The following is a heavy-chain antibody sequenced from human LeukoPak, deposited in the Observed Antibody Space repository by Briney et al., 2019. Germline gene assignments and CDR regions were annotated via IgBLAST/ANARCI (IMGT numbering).Heavy chain of an antibody. Sequence: GRSLRLSCAASGFTFDDYAMHWVRQAPGKGLEWVSGISWNSGSIGYADSVKGRFTISRDNAKNSLYLQMNSLRAEDTALYYCAKDRVPAAIGLFFDYWGQEPWSPSPQ. V-gene: IGHV3-9*01. CDR1: GFTFDDYA. J-gene: IGHJ4*01. D-gene: IGHD2-2*01. CDR2: ISWNSGSI. CDR3: AKDRVPAAIGLFFDY.